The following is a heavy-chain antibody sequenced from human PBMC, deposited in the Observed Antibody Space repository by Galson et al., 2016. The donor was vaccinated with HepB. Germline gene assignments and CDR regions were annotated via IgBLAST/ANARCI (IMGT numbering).Heavy chain of an antibody. J-gene: IGHJ1*01. CDR3: ARYGDEAGWNFHQ. Sequence: SLRLSCAASGFTFSRFWMNWVRQAPGKGLEWVASIKEDGSKAFYADSVKGRFTISRDNVENSLSLQMNSLRAADTAVFYCARYGDEAGWNFHQWGQGTLVTVSS. CDR2: IKEDGSKA. V-gene: IGHV3-7*03. CDR1: GFTFSRFW. D-gene: IGHD6-19*01.